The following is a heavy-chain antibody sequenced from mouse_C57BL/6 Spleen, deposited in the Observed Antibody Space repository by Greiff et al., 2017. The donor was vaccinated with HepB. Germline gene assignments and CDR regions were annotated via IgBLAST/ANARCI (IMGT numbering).Heavy chain of an antibody. CDR2: ISSGGSYT. CDR1: GFTFSSYG. D-gene: IGHD1-1*01. J-gene: IGHJ2*01. Sequence: EVMLVESGGDLVKPGGSLKLSCAASGFTFSSYGMSWVRQTPDKRLEWVATISSGGSYTYYPDSVKGRFTISRDNAKNTLYLQMSSLKSEDTAMYYCARDYYGSSVFDYWGQGTTLTVSS. CDR3: ARDYYGSSVFDY. V-gene: IGHV5-6*01.